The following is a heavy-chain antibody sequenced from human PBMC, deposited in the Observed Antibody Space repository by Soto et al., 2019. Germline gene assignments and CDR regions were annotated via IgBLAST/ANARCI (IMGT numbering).Heavy chain of an antibody. CDR3: AKVEAGCSGGSCYLNWFDP. CDR1: GFTFSSYA. J-gene: IGHJ5*02. Sequence: PVGSLRLSCAASGFTFSSYAMSWVRQAPGKGLEWVSAISGSGGSTYYADSVKGRFTISRDNSKNTLYLQMNSLRAEDTAVYYCAKVEAGCSGGSCYLNWFDPWGQGTLVTVSS. CDR2: ISGSGGST. V-gene: IGHV3-23*01. D-gene: IGHD2-15*01.